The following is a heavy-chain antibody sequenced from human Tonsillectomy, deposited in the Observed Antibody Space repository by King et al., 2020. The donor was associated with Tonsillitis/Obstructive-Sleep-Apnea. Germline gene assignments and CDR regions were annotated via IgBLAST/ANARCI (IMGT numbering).Heavy chain of an antibody. D-gene: IGHD1-26*01. Sequence: QLQESGPGLVKPSDTLSLTCTVSGGSISSSNYYWGWIRQPPGKGLEWIGGIYYSGSTYYNPSPKSRVPISVDTSKSQFSLKLSSVTAADTAVYYCARHSPTGVVGATDGVFDYWGQGTLVTVSS. CDR3: ARHSPTGVVGATDGVFDY. CDR2: IYYSGST. CDR1: GGSISSSNYY. J-gene: IGHJ4*02. V-gene: IGHV4-39*01.